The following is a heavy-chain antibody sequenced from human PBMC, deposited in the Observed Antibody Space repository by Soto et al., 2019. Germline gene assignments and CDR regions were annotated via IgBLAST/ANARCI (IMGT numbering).Heavy chain of an antibody. CDR1: GGSFSGYY. D-gene: IGHD2-15*01. CDR2: INHSGST. CDR3: ARAAPRYCSGGSCCYVSAY. J-gene: IGHJ4*01. Sequence: SETLSLTCAVYGGSFSGYYWSWIRQPPGKGLEWIGEINHSGSTNYNPSLKSRVTISVDTSKNQFSLKLSSVTAADTAVYYCARAAPRYCSGGSCCYVSAYWGHRTLVTVS. V-gene: IGHV4-34*01.